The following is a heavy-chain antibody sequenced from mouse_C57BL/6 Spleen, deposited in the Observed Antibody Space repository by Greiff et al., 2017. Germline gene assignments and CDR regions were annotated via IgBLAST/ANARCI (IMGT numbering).Heavy chain of an antibody. CDR3: ARRDGYYAMDY. V-gene: IGHV2-2*01. Sequence: VQLQQSGPGLVQPSQSLSITCTVSGFSLTSYGVHWVRQSPGKGLEWLGVIWSGGSTDYNAAFISRLSISKDNSKSQVFFKMNSLQADDTAIYYCARRDGYYAMDYWGQGTSGTVSS. J-gene: IGHJ4*01. D-gene: IGHD2-3*01. CDR2: IWSGGST. CDR1: GFSLTSYG.